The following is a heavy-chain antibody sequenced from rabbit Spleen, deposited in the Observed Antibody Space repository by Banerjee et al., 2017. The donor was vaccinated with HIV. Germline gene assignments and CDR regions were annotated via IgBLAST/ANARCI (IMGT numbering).Heavy chain of an antibody. CDR1: GFSFSGRYV. D-gene: IGHD8-1*01. V-gene: IGHV1S45*01. CDR3: ARDVGTSFSTYGMDL. Sequence: QEQLVESGGGLVQPEGSLTLTCKASGFSFSGRYVMSWVRQAPGKGLEWIGCIGSNSDNTVYATWAKGRFTLSRTSSTTVDLKMTSLTAADTATYFCARDVGTSFSTYGMDLWGPGTLVTVS. J-gene: IGHJ6*01. CDR2: IGSNSDNT.